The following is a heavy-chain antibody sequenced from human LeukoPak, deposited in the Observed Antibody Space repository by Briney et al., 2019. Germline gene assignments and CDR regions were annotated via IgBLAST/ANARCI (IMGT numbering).Heavy chain of an antibody. J-gene: IGHJ4*02. D-gene: IGHD6-19*01. V-gene: IGHV1-46*02. CDR3: ARQGTYSSAIGMGY. CDR1: GYTFNNHY. Sequence: VASVKVSFTASGYTFNNHYMYWVRQAPGQGLEWMGVINPSGGSTSYAQKFQGRVTMTRDTSTRTVYMEVNSLRSEDTAVYYCARQGTYSSAIGMGYWGQGTLVTVSS. CDR2: INPSGGST.